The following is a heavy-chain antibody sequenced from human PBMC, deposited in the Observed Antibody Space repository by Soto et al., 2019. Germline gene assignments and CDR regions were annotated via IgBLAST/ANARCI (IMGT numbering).Heavy chain of an antibody. CDR3: ARSTKNLDS. Sequence: GGSLSLSCAASGFTFSSYWMHWVRQAPGKGLVWVSRINLDGSSTTYADSVKGRFTISRDNAKNTLYLQMNSLRAEDTAVHYCARSTKNLDSWGQGTLVTVSS. V-gene: IGHV3-74*01. CDR1: GFTFSSYW. CDR2: INLDGSST. J-gene: IGHJ4*02.